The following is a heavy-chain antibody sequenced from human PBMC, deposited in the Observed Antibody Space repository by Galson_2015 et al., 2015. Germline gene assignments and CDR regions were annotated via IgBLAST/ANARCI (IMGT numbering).Heavy chain of an antibody. CDR3: ARAPITIFGVVITDDAFDI. Sequence: SLRLSCAASGFTFSDYYMSWIRQAPGKGLEWVSYISSSSSYTNYADSVKGRFTISRDNAKNSLYPQMNSLRAEDTAVYYCARAPITIFGVVITDDAFDIWGQGTMVTVSS. D-gene: IGHD3-3*01. CDR2: ISSSSSYT. CDR1: GFTFSDYY. V-gene: IGHV3-11*06. J-gene: IGHJ3*02.